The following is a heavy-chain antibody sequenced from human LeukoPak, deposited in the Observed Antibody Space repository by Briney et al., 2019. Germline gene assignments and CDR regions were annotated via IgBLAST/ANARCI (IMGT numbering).Heavy chain of an antibody. D-gene: IGHD3-16*02. CDR3: AKDYVWGSYPDY. V-gene: IGHV3-21*01. Sequence: PGGSLRLSCAASGFTFSDYSLNWVRQAPGKGLEWVSFISSSSTYIYYADSVKGRFTISRDNSKNTLYLQMNSLRAEDTAVYYCAKDYVWGSYPDYWGQGTLVTVSS. CDR2: ISSSSTYI. CDR1: GFTFSDYS. J-gene: IGHJ4*02.